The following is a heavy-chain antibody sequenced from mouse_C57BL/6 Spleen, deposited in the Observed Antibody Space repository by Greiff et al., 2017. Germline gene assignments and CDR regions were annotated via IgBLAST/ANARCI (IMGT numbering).Heavy chain of an antibody. CDR3: ARNYDYDEGYFDY. V-gene: IGHV1-18*01. CDR2: INPNNGGT. J-gene: IGHJ2*01. Sequence: DVKLQESGPELVKPGASVKIPCKASGYTFTDYNMDWVKQSHGKSLEWIGDINPNNGGTIYNQKFKGKATLTVDKSSSTAYMELRSLTSEDTAVYYCARNYDYDEGYFDYWGQGTTLTVSS. D-gene: IGHD2-4*01. CDR1: GYTFTDYN.